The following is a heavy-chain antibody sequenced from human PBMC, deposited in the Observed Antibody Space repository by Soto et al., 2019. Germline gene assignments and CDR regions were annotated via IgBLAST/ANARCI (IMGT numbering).Heavy chain of an antibody. D-gene: IGHD3-22*01. J-gene: IGHJ6*02. Sequence: TLSLTCTVSGGSISSGDYYWSWIRQPPGKGLEWIGYIYYSGSTYYNPSLKSRVTISVDTSKNQFSLKPSSVTAADTAVYYCARDSPYYYDSSGSWDYGMDVWGQGTTVTVSS. CDR3: ARDSPYYYDSSGSWDYGMDV. CDR1: GGSISSGDYY. V-gene: IGHV4-30-4*01. CDR2: IYYSGST.